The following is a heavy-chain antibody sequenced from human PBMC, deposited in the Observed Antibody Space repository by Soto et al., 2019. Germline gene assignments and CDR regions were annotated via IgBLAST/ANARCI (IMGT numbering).Heavy chain of an antibody. D-gene: IGHD4-17*01. V-gene: IGHV4-38-2*01. CDR3: ARGVNT. CDR2: FYHGGGT. Sequence: PWETLSLTCAVSGYSISSSSGYDWGWIRQPPGNGLEWIGSFYHGGGTYYNASLKSRVSVSVDTSKNQFSLKLTSVTASDTAIYYCARGVNTWGQGTLVTVSS. CDR1: GYSISSSSGYD. J-gene: IGHJ4*02.